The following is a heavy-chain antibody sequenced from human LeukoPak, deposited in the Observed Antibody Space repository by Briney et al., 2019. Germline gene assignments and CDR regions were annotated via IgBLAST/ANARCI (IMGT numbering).Heavy chain of an antibody. CDR1: GFTFDDYA. V-gene: IGHV3-9*01. Sequence: PGGSLRLSCAASGFTFDDYAMHWVRQAPGKGLEWVSGISWNSGSIGYADSVKGRFTISRDNAKNSLYLQMNSLRAEDTALYYCTKDISGGALDYYYYGMDVWGQGTTVTVSS. D-gene: IGHD1-26*01. CDR2: ISWNSGSI. CDR3: TKDISGGALDYYYYGMDV. J-gene: IGHJ6*02.